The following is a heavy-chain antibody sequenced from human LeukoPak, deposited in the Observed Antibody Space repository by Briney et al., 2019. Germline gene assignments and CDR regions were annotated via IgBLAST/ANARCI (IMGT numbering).Heavy chain of an antibody. CDR1: GFTFSSHA. V-gene: IGHV3-21*01. CDR3: AREYGSGYLDY. Sequence: GGSLRLSCAASGFTFSSHAMSWVRQAPGKGLEWVSSISSSSSYIYYADSVKGRFTISRDNAKNSLYLQMNSLRAEDTAVYYCAREYGSGYLDYWGQGTLVTVSS. D-gene: IGHD3-22*01. CDR2: ISSSSSYI. J-gene: IGHJ4*02.